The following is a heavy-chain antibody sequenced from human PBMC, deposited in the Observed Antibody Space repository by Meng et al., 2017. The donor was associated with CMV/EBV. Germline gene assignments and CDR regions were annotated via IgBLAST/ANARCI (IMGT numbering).Heavy chain of an antibody. Sequence: LPPSRPGLVKPPRTLPPPCAISGASVSSNSAAWNWIRQSPSRGLEWLGRTYYRSKWYNDYAVSVKSRITISPDTSKNQFSLQLNSVTPEDTAVYYCARDPHSSSWYGWFDPWGQGTLVTVSS. CDR3: ARDPHSSSWYGWFDP. CDR2: TYYRSKWYN. CDR1: GASVSSNSAA. J-gene: IGHJ5*02. D-gene: IGHD6-13*01. V-gene: IGHV6-1*01.